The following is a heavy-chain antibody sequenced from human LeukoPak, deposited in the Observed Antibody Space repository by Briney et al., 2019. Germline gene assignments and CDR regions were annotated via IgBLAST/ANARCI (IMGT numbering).Heavy chain of an antibody. J-gene: IGHJ4*02. CDR1: GGSFSGYY. V-gene: IGHV4-34*01. CDR2: INHSGST. CDR3: ARVPYYDFWSGYHCDY. D-gene: IGHD3-3*01. Sequence: SETLSLTCAVYGGSFSGYYWSWVRQPPGKGLEWIGEINHSGSTNYNPSLKSRVTISVDTSKNQFSLKLSSVTAADTAVYYCARVPYYDFWSGYHCDYWGQGILVTVSS.